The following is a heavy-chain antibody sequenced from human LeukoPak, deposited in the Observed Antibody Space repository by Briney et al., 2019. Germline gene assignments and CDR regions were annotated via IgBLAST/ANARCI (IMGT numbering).Heavy chain of an antibody. CDR3: ARDRTTPNPPDDYGDYVGIPGYYYYMDV. D-gene: IGHD4-17*01. CDR1: GGSISSYY. V-gene: IGHV4-4*07. J-gene: IGHJ6*03. Sequence: SETLSLTCTVSGGSISSYYWSWIRQPAGKGLEWIGRIYTSGSTNYNPSLKSRVTMSVDTSKNQFSLKLSSVTAADTAAYYCARDRTTPNPPDDYGDYVGIPGYYYYMDVWGKGTAVTVSS. CDR2: IYTSGST.